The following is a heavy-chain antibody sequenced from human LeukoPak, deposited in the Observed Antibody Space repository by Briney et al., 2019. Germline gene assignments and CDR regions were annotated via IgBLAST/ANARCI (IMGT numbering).Heavy chain of an antibody. CDR1: GGSISRYY. Sequence: PSETLSLTCTVSGGSISRYYWSWIRQPPGKGLEWIGYIYYSGSTNYNPSLKSRVTISVDTSRNQFSLKLSSVTAADTAVYYCARGSIYYGSGSYQAHFDYWGQGTLVTVSS. CDR2: IYYSGST. D-gene: IGHD3-10*01. V-gene: IGHV4-59*01. J-gene: IGHJ4*02. CDR3: ARGSIYYGSGSYQAHFDY.